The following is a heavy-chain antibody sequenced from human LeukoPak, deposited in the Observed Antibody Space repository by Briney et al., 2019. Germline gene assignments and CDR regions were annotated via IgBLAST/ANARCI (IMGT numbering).Heavy chain of an antibody. V-gene: IGHV4-59*08. J-gene: IGHJ4*02. D-gene: IGHD5-18*01. CDR2: IYHSGST. CDR3: ARVFISGYNYGLGY. Sequence: SETLSLTCTVSGGSISSYYWSWIRQPPGKGLEWIGSIYHSGSTYYNPSLKSRVTISLDTSKNQFSLRLSSVTAADTAVYYCARVFISGYNYGLGYWGQGTLVTVSS. CDR1: GGSISSYY.